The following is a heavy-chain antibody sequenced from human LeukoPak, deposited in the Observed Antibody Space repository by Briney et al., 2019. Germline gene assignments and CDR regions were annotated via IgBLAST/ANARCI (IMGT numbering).Heavy chain of an antibody. J-gene: IGHJ4*02. D-gene: IGHD6-13*01. Sequence: PGGSLRLSCTASGFTFGDYAMSWFRQAPGKGLEWVGFIRSKAYGGTTEYAASVKGRFTISRDDSKSIAYLQMNSLKTEDTAVYYCTRNMGIAAAGEEYYFDYWGQGTLAPSPQ. CDR3: TRNMGIAAAGEEYYFDY. CDR1: GFTFGDYA. V-gene: IGHV3-49*03. CDR2: IRSKAYGGTT.